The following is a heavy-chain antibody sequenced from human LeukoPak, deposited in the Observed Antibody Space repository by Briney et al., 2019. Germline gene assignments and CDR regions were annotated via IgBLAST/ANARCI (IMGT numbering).Heavy chain of an antibody. CDR1: GGSISSGSYY. D-gene: IGHD6-6*01. J-gene: IGHJ6*03. CDR3: ARGKYNSSPGGYYYYMDV. V-gene: IGHV4-61*02. Sequence: SETLSLTCTVSGGSISSGSYYWSWIRQPAGKGLEWIGRIYTSGSTNYNPSLKSRVTISVDTSKNQFSLKLSSVTAADTAVYYCARGKYNSSPGGYYYYMDVWGKGTTVTVSS. CDR2: IYTSGST.